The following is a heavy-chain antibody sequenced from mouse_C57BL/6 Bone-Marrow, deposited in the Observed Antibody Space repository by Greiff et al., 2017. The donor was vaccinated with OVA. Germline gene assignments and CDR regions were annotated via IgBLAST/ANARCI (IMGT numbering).Heavy chain of an antibody. CDR3: TTGPIYYDYDDLRCAY. D-gene: IGHD2-4*01. CDR1: GFNIKDDY. J-gene: IGHJ3*01. Sequence: EVKLVESGAELVRPGASVKLSCTASGFNIKDDYMHWVKQRPEQGLEWIGWIDPENGDTEYASKFQGKATITADTSSSTAYLQLSSLTSEDTAVYYCTTGPIYYDYDDLRCAYWGQGTLVTVSA. V-gene: IGHV14-4*01. CDR2: IDPENGDT.